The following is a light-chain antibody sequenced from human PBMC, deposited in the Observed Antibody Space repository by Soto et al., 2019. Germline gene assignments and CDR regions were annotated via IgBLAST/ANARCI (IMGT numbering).Light chain of an antibody. Sequence: QSALTQPASVSGSAGQSITISCTGTSSDVGSYDLVSWYQQHPGNAPKLMIYEVNKRPSGVSNRFSGSKSGNTASLTISGLQAEDEADYYCCSYATTTLFGGGTKVTVL. CDR1: SSDVGSYDL. CDR2: EVN. V-gene: IGLV2-23*02. CDR3: CSYATTTL. J-gene: IGLJ2*01.